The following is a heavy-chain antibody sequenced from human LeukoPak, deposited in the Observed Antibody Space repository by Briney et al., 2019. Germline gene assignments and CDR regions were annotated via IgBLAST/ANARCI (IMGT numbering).Heavy chain of an antibody. D-gene: IGHD4-17*01. CDR3: TKCDYGDYYYYGLAV. CDR1: GFTFTSYA. V-gene: IGHV3-23*01. CDR2: VSSCGDRT. J-gene: IGHJ6*01. Sequence: GGSLRLSCAASGFTFTSYAMNWVRQAPGKGLEWVSSVSSCGDRTFYADSVKGRFTISRDNSKDTLFLQMNSLGVQDTAIYYCTKCDYGDYYYYGLAVRGQGTTVTVSS.